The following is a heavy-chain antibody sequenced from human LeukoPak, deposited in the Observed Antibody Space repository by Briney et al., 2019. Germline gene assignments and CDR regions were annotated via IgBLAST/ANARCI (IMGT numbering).Heavy chain of an antibody. CDR1: GFTFSRYA. J-gene: IGHJ4*02. V-gene: IGHV3-23*01. D-gene: IGHD3-3*01. CDR2: VSVSGGST. CDR3: PKDIKAGSGDYYFDY. Sequence: PGGSLRLSCAASGFTFSRYALNSAREAPGKGLGWVSTVSVSGGSTYYADSVKGRFTISRDNSENTRYLQMNSLRDEDTAVHYCPKDIKAGSGDYYFDYWGQGTLVTVSS.